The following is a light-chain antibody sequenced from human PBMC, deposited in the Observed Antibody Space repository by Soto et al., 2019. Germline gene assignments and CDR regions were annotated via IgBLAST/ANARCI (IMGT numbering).Light chain of an antibody. V-gene: IGKV1D-12*01. CDR2: GAS. CDR3: QQDNSFPYT. CDR1: QGIRSW. J-gene: IGKJ2*01. Sequence: DIQMTQSPSSVSASVGDRVTITCRASQGIRSWLAWYQQKPGKAPNLLIYGASTLQRGVPSRFSGSGSGTDFTLTISSLQPEDFATYYCQQDNSFPYTFGQGTKLEIK.